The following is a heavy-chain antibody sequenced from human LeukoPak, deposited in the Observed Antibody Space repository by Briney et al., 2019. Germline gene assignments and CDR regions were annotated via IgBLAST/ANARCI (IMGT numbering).Heavy chain of an antibody. CDR2: INAGNGNT. D-gene: IGHD5-12*01. J-gene: IGHJ4*02. Sequence: ASVTVSCKASGYTFTSYAMHWVRQAPGQRLEWMGWINAGNGNTKYSQKFQGRVTITRDTSASTAYMELSSLRSEDTAVYYCARSPGGVATITWLDYWGQGTLVTVSS. V-gene: IGHV1-3*01. CDR1: GYTFTSYA. CDR3: ARSPGGVATITWLDY.